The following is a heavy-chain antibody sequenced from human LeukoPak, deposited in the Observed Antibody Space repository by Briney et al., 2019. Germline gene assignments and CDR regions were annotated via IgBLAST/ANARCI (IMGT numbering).Heavy chain of an antibody. CDR1: GFTFSSYG. J-gene: IGHJ4*02. CDR3: ASIDY. V-gene: IGHV3-30*02. Sequence: PGGSLRLSCSASGFTFSSYGMPWVRQAPGKGLEWVAFIPFDGSNKYYADSVKGRFTVSRDNSKNTLSLQMNSLTTEDTAVYYCASIDYWGQGTLVTVSS. CDR2: IPFDGSNK.